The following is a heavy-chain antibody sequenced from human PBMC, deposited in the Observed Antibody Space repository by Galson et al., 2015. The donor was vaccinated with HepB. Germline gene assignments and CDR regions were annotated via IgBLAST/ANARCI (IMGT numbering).Heavy chain of an antibody. J-gene: IGHJ5*02. CDR2: ISNTASTI. V-gene: IGHV3-48*03. CDR1: GFTFSSYS. Sequence: RLSCAASGFTFSSYSMSWVRQAPGKGLEWVSYISNTASTIYYADSVKGRFTMSRDNANSSVDLQMNNLRAEDTAVYYCARAPRFLKWLNGDWFDPWGQGTLVTVSS. CDR3: ARAPRFLKWLNGDWFDP. D-gene: IGHD3-3*01.